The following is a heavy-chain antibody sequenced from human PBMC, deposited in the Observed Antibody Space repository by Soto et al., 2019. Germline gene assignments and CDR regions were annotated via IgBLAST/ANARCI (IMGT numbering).Heavy chain of an antibody. D-gene: IGHD3-10*01. CDR3: ASASYYYGSRSYHNVFDP. V-gene: IGHV1-69*13. CDR1: GGTFSSYA. J-gene: IGHJ5*02. Sequence: SVKGSCKASGGTFSSYAISWVRQAPGQGLEWMGGIIPIFGTANYAQKFQGRVTITADESTSTAYMELSSLRSEDTAVYYCASASYYYGSRSYHNVFDPWGQGTLVTVSS. CDR2: IIPIFGTA.